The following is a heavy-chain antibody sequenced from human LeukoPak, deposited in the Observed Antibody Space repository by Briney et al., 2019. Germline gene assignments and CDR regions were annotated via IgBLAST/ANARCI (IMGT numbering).Heavy chain of an antibody. V-gene: IGHV4-59*01. CDR2: IYYSGST. D-gene: IGHD5-18*01. CDR3: ARSSREYSYGYGGYYFDY. J-gene: IGHJ4*02. CDR1: GGSISSYY. Sequence: PSETLSLTCTVSGGSISSYYWSWIRQPPGKGLEWIGYIYYSGSTNYNPSLKSRVTISVDTSKNQFSLKLSSVTAADTAVYYCARSSREYSYGYGGYYFDYWGQGTLVTVSS.